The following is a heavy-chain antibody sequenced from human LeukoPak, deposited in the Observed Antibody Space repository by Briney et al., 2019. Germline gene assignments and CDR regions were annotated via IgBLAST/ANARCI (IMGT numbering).Heavy chain of an antibody. CDR2: IRYDGSNR. J-gene: IGHJ4*02. CDR1: GFTFSSYG. Sequence: PGGSLRLSCAASGFTFSSYGMHWVRQAPGKGLEWVAFIRYDGSNRYYADSVKGRFTISRDNSKNTLYLQMNSLRAEDTAVYYCAREDPRDGYNAFDHWGQGTLVTVSS. CDR3: AREDPRDGYNAFDH. V-gene: IGHV3-30*02. D-gene: IGHD5-24*01.